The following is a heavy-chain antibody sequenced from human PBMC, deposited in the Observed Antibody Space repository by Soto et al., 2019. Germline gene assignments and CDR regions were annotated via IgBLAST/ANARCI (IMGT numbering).Heavy chain of an antibody. CDR3: VVSFPRPC. V-gene: IGHV1-69*13. Sequence: SVKVSSKAPRGTFNSYAISWVRQAPGQGLEWMGGIIPIFGTANYAQKFQGRVTITADESTSTAYMELSSLRSEDTAVYYCVVSFPRPCWGQGTLVTVSS. J-gene: IGHJ4*02. CDR2: IIPIFGTA. D-gene: IGHD3-16*02. CDR1: RGTFNSYA.